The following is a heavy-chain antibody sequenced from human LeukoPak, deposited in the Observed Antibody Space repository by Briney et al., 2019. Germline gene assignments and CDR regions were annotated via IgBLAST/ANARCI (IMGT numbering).Heavy chain of an antibody. V-gene: IGHV3-30*04. CDR1: GFTFSSHA. Sequence: GGSLRLSCAASGFTFSSHALHWVRQAPGKGLEWVAVISSDGSYKYYADSVKGRFIISRDNSKNTVYLQVSSLRAEDTAVYYCAKDLGWIQFGYWGQGTLVTVSS. J-gene: IGHJ4*02. D-gene: IGHD5-18*01. CDR2: ISSDGSYK. CDR3: AKDLGWIQFGY.